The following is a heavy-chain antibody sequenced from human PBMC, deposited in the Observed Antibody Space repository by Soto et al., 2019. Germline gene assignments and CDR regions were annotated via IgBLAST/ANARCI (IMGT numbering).Heavy chain of an antibody. J-gene: IGHJ5*02. CDR2: IFYSGGT. CDR3: ARQASGYYYGWFDP. D-gene: IGHD3-22*01. CDR1: GGSILDSTYY. Sequence: SXTLSLTCTVSGGSILDSTYYWAWIRQPPGKGLEWIGTIFYSGGTFYTPSLKSRVTMSVDTSNNQFSLKLSSVTAADTAVYYCARQASGYYYGWFDPWGQGTLVTVSS. V-gene: IGHV4-39*01.